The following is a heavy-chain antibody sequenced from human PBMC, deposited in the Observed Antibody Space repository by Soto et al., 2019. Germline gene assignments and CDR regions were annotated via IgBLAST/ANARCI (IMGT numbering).Heavy chain of an antibody. V-gene: IGHV1-69*01. Sequence: SASVSCKSSAGTFRHYANSWVRQAPGQGLEWVGGIIPIYGTANYAQKFQGRVTITADESTSTAYMELSSLRSEDTAVYYCARGRIIVVVTAASFGGMDVWGQGTTVTVSS. J-gene: IGHJ6*02. CDR2: IIPIYGTA. D-gene: IGHD2-2*01. CDR1: AGTFRHYA. CDR3: ARGRIIVVVTAASFGGMDV.